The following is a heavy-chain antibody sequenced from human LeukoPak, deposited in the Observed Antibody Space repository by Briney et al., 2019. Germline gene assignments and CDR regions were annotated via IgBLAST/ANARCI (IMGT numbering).Heavy chain of an antibody. J-gene: IGHJ6*03. D-gene: IGHD2-2*01. CDR1: GGTFSSYA. V-gene: IGHV1-69*05. CDR3: ARAPLGYCSSTSCYLAGYYYYYYMDV. CDR2: IIPIFGTA. Sequence: GASVKVSCKASGGTFSSYAISWVRQAPGQGLEWMGGIIPIFGTANYAQKFQGRVTITTDESTSTAYMELSSQRSEDTAVYYCARAPLGYCSSTSCYLAGYYYYYYMDVWGKGTTVTVSS.